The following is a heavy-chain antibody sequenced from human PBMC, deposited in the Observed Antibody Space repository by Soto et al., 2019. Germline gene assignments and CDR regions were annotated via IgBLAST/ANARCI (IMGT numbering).Heavy chain of an antibody. Sequence: GGSLRLSCAASGFTVSTNYMGWVRQAPGKGLEWVSLINTGNSSFYADSVKGRFTIPRDSSKNTLYLQMNSLRVEDTAVYYCVRVVAAAGTWGQGALVTVSS. V-gene: IGHV3-53*01. CDR2: INTGNSS. J-gene: IGHJ5*02. CDR1: GFTVSTNY. D-gene: IGHD6-13*01. CDR3: VRVVAAAGT.